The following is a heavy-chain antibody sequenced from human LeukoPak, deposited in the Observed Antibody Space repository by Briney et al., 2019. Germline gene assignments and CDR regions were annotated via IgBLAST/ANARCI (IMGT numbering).Heavy chain of an antibody. CDR3: ARDHTAMATGYYYYYYMDV. Sequence: ASVKVSCKASGYTFTGYYMHWVRQAPGQGLEWMGWINPNSGGTNYAQEFQGRVTMTRDTSIRTAYMELSRLRSDDTAVYYCARDHTAMATGYYYYYYMDVWGKGTTVTVSS. J-gene: IGHJ6*03. D-gene: IGHD5-18*01. V-gene: IGHV1-2*02. CDR1: GYTFTGYY. CDR2: INPNSGGT.